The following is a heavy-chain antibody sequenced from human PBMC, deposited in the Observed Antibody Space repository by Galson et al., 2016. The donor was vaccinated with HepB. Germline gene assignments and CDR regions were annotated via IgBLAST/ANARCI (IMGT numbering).Heavy chain of an antibody. J-gene: IGHJ4*02. Sequence: SLRLSCAASGFTFSNYAMTWVRQAPGKGLEWVSTISASDGSTYFADSVKGRFTISRDNFKNTLYLQMNSLRAEDTAAYYCAKHRVGSGYDYFDYWGQGTLVTVFS. V-gene: IGHV3-23*01. D-gene: IGHD5-12*01. CDR3: AKHRVGSGYDYFDY. CDR1: GFTFSNYA. CDR2: ISASDGST.